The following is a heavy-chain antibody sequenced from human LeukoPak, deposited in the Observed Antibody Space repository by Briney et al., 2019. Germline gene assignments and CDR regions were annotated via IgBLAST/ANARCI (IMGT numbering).Heavy chain of an antibody. J-gene: IGHJ4*02. D-gene: IGHD3-22*01. CDR3: AKGYDSSGYYSYFDY. V-gene: IGHV1-46*03. CDR2: INPSGGST. Sequence: ASVKVSCKASGYTFTSYYMHWVRQAPGQGLEWMGIINPSGGSTSYAQKFQGRVTMTRDMSTSTVYMELSSLRAEDTALYYCAKGYDSSGYYSYFDYWGQGTLVTVSS. CDR1: GYTFTSYY.